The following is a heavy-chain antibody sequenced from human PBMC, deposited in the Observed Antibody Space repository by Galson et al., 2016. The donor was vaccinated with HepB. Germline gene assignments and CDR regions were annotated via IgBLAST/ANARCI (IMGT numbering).Heavy chain of an antibody. CDR1: GFTFDDYA. Sequence: SLRLSCAASGFTFDDYAMQWVRQTPGKGLKWVSGISWNSNSVGYADSVKGRFTISRDNAKNSVYLQMNSLRLEDMASYYCAKSLSSGWLSDLDFWGQGTLVTVSS. V-gene: IGHV3-9*03. D-gene: IGHD6-19*01. CDR3: AKSLSSGWLSDLDF. J-gene: IGHJ4*02. CDR2: ISWNSNSV.